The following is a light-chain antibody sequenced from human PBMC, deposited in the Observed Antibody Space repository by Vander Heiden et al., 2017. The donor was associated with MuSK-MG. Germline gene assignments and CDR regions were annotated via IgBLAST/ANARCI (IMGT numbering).Light chain of an antibody. CDR1: QNVLYSSNNKNY. J-gene: IGKJ1*01. CDR3: QQLWT. Sequence: DIVMTQSPDPLAVSLGERATINCKSSQNVLYSSNNKNYLTWYQQKTGQPPRLLIYCSSTRESGVPDRFSGSGSGTDFTLTISNLQTEDVAVYYCQQLWTFGQGTKVEIK. V-gene: IGKV4-1*01. CDR2: CSS.